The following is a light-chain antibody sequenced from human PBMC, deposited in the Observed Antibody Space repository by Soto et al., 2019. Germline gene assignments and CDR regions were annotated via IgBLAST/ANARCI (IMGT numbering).Light chain of an antibody. V-gene: IGKV3-15*01. CDR1: QSVGSA. Sequence: EIVMTQSPATVSVSPGETATLSCRASQSVGSAVAWYQHKPGQAPRLLIVGASIRATGVPGRFSGGGSGTEFTLTISSLQSEDFAVYYCQQYKNWPPLTFGGGTTVEIK. CDR2: GAS. J-gene: IGKJ4*01. CDR3: QQYKNWPPLT.